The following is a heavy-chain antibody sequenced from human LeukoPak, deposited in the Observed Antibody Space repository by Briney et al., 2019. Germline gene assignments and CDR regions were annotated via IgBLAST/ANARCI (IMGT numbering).Heavy chain of an antibody. CDR1: GYTFSDYY. Sequence: GASVKVSCKASGYTFSDYYIHWVRQAPGQGLEWMGRINPNSGGTNYAQKFQGRVTMTRDTSISTAYMELSRLRSDDTAVYYCTRDPILGAPDYFDYWGQGTLVTVSS. D-gene: IGHD1-26*01. V-gene: IGHV1-2*06. CDR2: INPNSGGT. CDR3: TRDPILGAPDYFDY. J-gene: IGHJ4*02.